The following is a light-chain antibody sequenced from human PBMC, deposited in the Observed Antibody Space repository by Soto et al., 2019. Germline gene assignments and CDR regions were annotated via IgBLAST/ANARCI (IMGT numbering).Light chain of an antibody. J-gene: IGKJ1*01. CDR2: GAS. V-gene: IGKV3-20*01. CDR3: QQYGSSGT. Sequence: LTQCPGTLSLSPGKGGRRSCGARQSVSNNYLAWYQQNPGQAPRLLIFGASNRATGIPDSFSGSGSGTDFTLTISRLEPDDFAVYYCQQYGSSGTFGQGTKVDI. CDR1: QSVSNNY.